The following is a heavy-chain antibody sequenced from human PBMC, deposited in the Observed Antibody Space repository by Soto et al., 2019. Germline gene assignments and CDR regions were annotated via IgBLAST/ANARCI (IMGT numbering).Heavy chain of an antibody. CDR2: IYYSGST. V-gene: IGHV4-39*01. CDR3: ARRGDYWDWYFDL. CDR1: GGSISSSSYY. D-gene: IGHD4-17*01. J-gene: IGHJ2*01. Sequence: QLQLQESGPGLVKPSETLSLTCTVSGGSISSSSYYWGWIRQPPGKGLEWIGSIYYSGSTYYNPSLKSRVTISVDTSKNQFSLKLSSETAADTAVYYCARRGDYWDWYFDLWGRGTLVTVSS.